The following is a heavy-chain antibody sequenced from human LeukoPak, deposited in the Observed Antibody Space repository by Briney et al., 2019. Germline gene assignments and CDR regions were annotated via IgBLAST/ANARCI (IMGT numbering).Heavy chain of an antibody. D-gene: IGHD6-13*01. CDR1: GGSISSYY. Sequence: PSETLSLTCAVSGGSISSYYWSWIRQPAGKGLEWIGRIYPSGNTNYNPSLKSRVTMSVDKSKSQFSLNLDSVTAADTAVYYCARDGLYSSNPPEYWGQGILVTVS. J-gene: IGHJ4*02. V-gene: IGHV4-4*07. CDR3: ARDGLYSSNPPEY. CDR2: IYPSGNT.